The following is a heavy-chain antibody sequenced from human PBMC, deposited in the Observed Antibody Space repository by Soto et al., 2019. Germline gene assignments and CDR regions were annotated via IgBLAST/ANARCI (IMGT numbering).Heavy chain of an antibody. Sequence: GGSLRLSCAASGFTFSSYGMYWVRQAPGKGLEWVALIWYDGSNKNYADSVKGRFTISRDNSRNTLYLQMNSLRAEDTAMYYCARDRDCSSTSCYRYYFDQWGQGTLVTVSS. CDR1: GFTFSSYG. V-gene: IGHV3-33*01. J-gene: IGHJ4*02. CDR2: IWYDGSNK. CDR3: ARDRDCSSTSCYRYYFDQ. D-gene: IGHD2-2*01.